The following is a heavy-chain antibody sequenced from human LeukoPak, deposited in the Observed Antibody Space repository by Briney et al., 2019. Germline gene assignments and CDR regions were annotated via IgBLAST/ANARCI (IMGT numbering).Heavy chain of an antibody. J-gene: IGHJ4*02. D-gene: IGHD3-22*01. Sequence: PGRSLRLSCAASGFTFITYGMHWVRQAPGKGLEGVALIWYDGSYKYYADSVKGRFTISGDNSKNTLYLQMNSLRAEDTAVYYCAREYYDSSDYPRQHYFDYWGQGTLVTVSS. V-gene: IGHV3-33*01. CDR2: IWYDGSYK. CDR1: GFTFITYG. CDR3: AREYYDSSDYPRQHYFDY.